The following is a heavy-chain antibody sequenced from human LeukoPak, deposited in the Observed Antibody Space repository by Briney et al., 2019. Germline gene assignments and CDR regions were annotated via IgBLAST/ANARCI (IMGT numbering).Heavy chain of an antibody. J-gene: IGHJ3*02. CDR2: ISTPSYK. CDR1: GFTFSSYT. CDR3: ARDTYGSGNEVAFDI. V-gene: IGHV3-21*01. Sequence: GGSLRLSCAASGFTFSSYTMNWVREAPGKGLEWVSSISTPSYKYYSGSLKGRFTISRENPKTSLYLQMKTLRAEDPAVYSCARDTYGSGNEVAFDIWGQGTMVTVSP. D-gene: IGHD3-10*01.